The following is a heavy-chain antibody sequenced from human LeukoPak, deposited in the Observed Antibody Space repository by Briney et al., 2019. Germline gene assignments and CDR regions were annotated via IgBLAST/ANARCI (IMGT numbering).Heavy chain of an antibody. Sequence: GESLRLSCAASGFPFSSYAMSWVRQAPGKGLEWVSAISGSGGSTYYADSVKGRFTISRDNSKNTLYLQMNSLRAEDTAVYYCAKVRTVVTPYFDYWGQGTLVTVSS. V-gene: IGHV3-23*01. D-gene: IGHD4-23*01. J-gene: IGHJ4*02. CDR3: AKVRTVVTPYFDY. CDR1: GFPFSSYA. CDR2: ISGSGGST.